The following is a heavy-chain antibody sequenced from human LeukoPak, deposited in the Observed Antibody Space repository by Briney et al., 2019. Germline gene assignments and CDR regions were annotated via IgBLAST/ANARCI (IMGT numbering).Heavy chain of an antibody. CDR1: GGTFSSYA. CDR3: ARAYSSGWYEGHFDY. J-gene: IGHJ4*02. CDR2: IIPIFGTA. V-gene: IGHV1-69*06. Sequence: GASVKVSCKASGGTFSSYAISWVRQAPGQGLEWMGGIIPIFGTANYAQKFQGRVTITADKSTSTAYMELSSLRSEDTAVYYCARAYSSGWYEGHFDYWGQGTLVTVSS. D-gene: IGHD6-19*01.